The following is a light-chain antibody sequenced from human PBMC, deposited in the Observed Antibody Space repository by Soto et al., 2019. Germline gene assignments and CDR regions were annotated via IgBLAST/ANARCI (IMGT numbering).Light chain of an antibody. CDR1: QSTFSTY. J-gene: IGKJ1*01. CDR2: GAS. Sequence: EVVLTQSPGTLSLSPGERATLSCRASQSTFSTYLAWFQKKPGQSPRLLVYGASSRATGIPDRFSGSGSGTDFTLTISRLEPEDFAVYYCQQYGSSPWTFGQGTKVEIK. CDR3: QQYGSSPWT. V-gene: IGKV3-20*01.